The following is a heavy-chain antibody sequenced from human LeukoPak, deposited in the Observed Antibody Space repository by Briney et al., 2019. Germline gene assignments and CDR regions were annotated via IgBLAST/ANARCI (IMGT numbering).Heavy chain of an antibody. CDR3: ARDNTAMVRGYYYMDV. CDR2: ISSSSSYI. J-gene: IGHJ6*03. Sequence: GGSLRLSCAASGFTFSSYSMNWVRQAPGKGLEWVSSISSSSSYIYYADSVKGRFTISRDNAKNSLYLQMNSLRAEDTAVYYCARDNTAMVRGYYYMDVWGKGTTVTVSS. V-gene: IGHV3-21*01. CDR1: GFTFSSYS. D-gene: IGHD5-18*01.